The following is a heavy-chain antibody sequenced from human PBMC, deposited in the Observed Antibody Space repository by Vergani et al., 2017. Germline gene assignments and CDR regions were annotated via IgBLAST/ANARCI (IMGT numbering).Heavy chain of an antibody. CDR2: VEDSGYF. CDR1: GGSLSGYY. V-gene: IGHV4-59*01. Sequence: QVQLQESGPGLVRPSETLSLTCTVSGGSLSGYYWNWIRQTPGEGLEWIGYVEDSGYFNYNPSIKTQVSMSSDTSNNLFSLMLSSITVADTAVYYCARSIVSRNPPDYFDNWGQGTLVTVSS. D-gene: IGHD1-14*01. J-gene: IGHJ4*02. CDR3: ARSIVSRNPPDYFDN.